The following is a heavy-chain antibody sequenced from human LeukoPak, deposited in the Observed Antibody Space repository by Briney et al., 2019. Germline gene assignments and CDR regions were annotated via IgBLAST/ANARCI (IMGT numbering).Heavy chain of an antibody. Sequence: ASLKVSCKASGYTFTNNGITWVRQAPGQGLEWMGWISASTGITKYAHKVQDRVTMTTDTSTSTANMDLRSLAPDDTAVYYCANRVDYGAYYGMDVWGQGTTVTVSS. D-gene: IGHD4-17*01. J-gene: IGHJ6*02. CDR2: ISASTGIT. CDR3: ANRVDYGAYYGMDV. V-gene: IGHV1-18*01. CDR1: GYTFTNNG.